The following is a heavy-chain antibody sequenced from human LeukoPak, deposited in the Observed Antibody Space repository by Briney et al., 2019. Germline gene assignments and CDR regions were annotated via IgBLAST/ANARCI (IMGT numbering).Heavy chain of an antibody. V-gene: IGHV3-11*01. J-gene: IGHJ6*03. CDR3: AKDGYYYDSSGPNGDYYYYYMDV. Sequence: GGSLRLSCAASGFTFSDYYMSWIRQVPGKGLEWVSYISSSGSTIYYADSVKGRFTISRDNSKNTLYLQMNSLRAEDTAVYYCAKDGYYYDSSGPNGDYYYYYMDVWGKGTTVTVSS. CDR2: ISSSGSTI. D-gene: IGHD3-22*01. CDR1: GFTFSDYY.